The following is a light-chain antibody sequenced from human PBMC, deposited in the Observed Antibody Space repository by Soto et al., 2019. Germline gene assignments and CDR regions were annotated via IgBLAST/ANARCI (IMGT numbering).Light chain of an antibody. J-gene: IGKJ5*01. CDR3: QQRNSWPPA. V-gene: IGKV3-11*01. CDR2: DAS. Sequence: EIVLTQSPATLSVSPGERATLSCRASQSVSSNLAWYQQKPGQAPRLLIYDASNRATGIPARFSGSGSGTDFTLTISSLEPEDFAVYYCQQRNSWPPAFGQGTRLEI. CDR1: QSVSSN.